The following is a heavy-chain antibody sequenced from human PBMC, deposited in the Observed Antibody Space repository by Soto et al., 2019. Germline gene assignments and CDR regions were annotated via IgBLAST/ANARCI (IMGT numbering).Heavy chain of an antibody. CDR1: GGTFNIYN. Sequence: QVQLVQSGAEVKKPGSSVKVSCKASGGTFNIYNINWVRQAPGQGLEWMGGILPIFGTTNYAQRFQGRLTIIADDSTSTAYMELSSLRSEDTAVYYCARDVTGDSYYYYYGMDVWGQGTTVTVTS. CDR3: ARDVTGDSYYYYYGMDV. V-gene: IGHV1-69*01. J-gene: IGHJ6*02. CDR2: ILPIFGTT. D-gene: IGHD7-27*01.